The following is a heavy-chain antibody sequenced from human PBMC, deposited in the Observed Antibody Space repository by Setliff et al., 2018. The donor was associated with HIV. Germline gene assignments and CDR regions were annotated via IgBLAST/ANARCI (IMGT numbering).Heavy chain of an antibody. D-gene: IGHD2-21*01. V-gene: IGHV1-2*02. CDR3: ARDELEETTESLWGPMKNDAFDI. CDR2: INPNSGGT. Sequence: ASVKVSCKASGYTFTDYYMHWVRQAPGQGLEWMGWINPNSGGTKYAQTFQGRVTMTRDTPINTAYMDLSRLRSDDTAVYYCARDELEETTESLWGPMKNDAFDIWGPGTLVTVSS. J-gene: IGHJ3*02. CDR1: GYTFTDYY.